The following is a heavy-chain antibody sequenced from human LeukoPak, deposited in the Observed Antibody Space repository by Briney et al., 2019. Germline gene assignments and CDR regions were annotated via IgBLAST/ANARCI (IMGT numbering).Heavy chain of an antibody. CDR2: LSRGGGTT. CDR1: GFPFNMFA. CDR3: AKEQRIRHCSEGVCMEGYYFDY. Sequence: PGGSLRLSCTGSGFPFNMFAMNWVRQAPGQGLEWVSGLSRGGGTTNYADSVKGRFTVSRDTSKNRVFLQMNDLRPEDTAVYHCAKEQRIRHCSEGVCMEGYYFDYWGQGSLVTVSP. V-gene: IGHV3-23*01. J-gene: IGHJ4*02. D-gene: IGHD2-8*01.